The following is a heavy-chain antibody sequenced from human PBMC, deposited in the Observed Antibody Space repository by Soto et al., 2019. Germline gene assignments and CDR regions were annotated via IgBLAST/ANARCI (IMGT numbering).Heavy chain of an antibody. CDR3: AKDFGDDWYLDL. J-gene: IGHJ2*01. V-gene: IGHV3-30*18. D-gene: IGHD3-10*01. CDR1: GFTFSSYG. Sequence: QVQLVESGGGVVQPGRSLRLSCAASGFTFSSYGMHWVRQAPGKGLEWVAVISYDGSNKYYADSVKGRFTISRDNSKNTLYLQMNSLRAEDTAVYYCAKDFGDDWYLDLWGRGTLVTVSS. CDR2: ISYDGSNK.